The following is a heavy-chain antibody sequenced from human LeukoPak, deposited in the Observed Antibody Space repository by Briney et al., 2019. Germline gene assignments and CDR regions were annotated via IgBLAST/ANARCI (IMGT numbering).Heavy chain of an antibody. Sequence: GASVKVSCKASGDTFSRYAISWVRQAPGQGLEWMGGIIPSLDIPNYPQKFQGRVTITADKSTSTAYMEVRSLGSEDTAVYYCARSVGGATTPRFDYWGQGTLVTVSS. J-gene: IGHJ4*02. CDR2: IIPSLDIP. D-gene: IGHD1-26*01. CDR1: GDTFSRYA. V-gene: IGHV1-69*04. CDR3: ARSVGGATTPRFDY.